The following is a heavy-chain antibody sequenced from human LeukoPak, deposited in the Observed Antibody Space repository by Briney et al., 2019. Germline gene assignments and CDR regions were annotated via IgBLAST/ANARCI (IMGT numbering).Heavy chain of an antibody. CDR3: AKDRINYDFWSGPRYSIDY. D-gene: IGHD3-3*01. CDR2: ISYDGSNK. J-gene: IGHJ4*02. V-gene: IGHV3-30*18. Sequence: GGSLRLSCAASGFTFSSYGMHWVRQAPGKGLERVAVISYDGSNKYYADSVKGRFTISRDNSKNTLYLQMNSLRAEDTAVYYCAKDRINYDFWSGPRYSIDYWGQGTLVTVSS. CDR1: GFTFSSYG.